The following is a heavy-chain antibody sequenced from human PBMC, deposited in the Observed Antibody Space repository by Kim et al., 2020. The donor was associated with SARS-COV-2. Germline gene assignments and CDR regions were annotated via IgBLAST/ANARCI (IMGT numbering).Heavy chain of an antibody. CDR3: ARGRIAVAGKYWYFDL. CDR2: INHSGST. V-gene: IGHV4-34*01. J-gene: IGHJ2*01. D-gene: IGHD6-19*01. CDR1: GGSFSGYY. Sequence: SETLSLTCAVYGGSFSGYYWSWIRQPPGKGLEWIGEINHSGSTNYNPSLKSRVTISVDTSKNQFSLKLSSVTAADTAVYYCARGRIAVAGKYWYFDLWGRGTLVTVSS.